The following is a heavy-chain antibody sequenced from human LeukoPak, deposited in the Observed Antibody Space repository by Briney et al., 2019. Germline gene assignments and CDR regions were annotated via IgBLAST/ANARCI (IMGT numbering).Heavy chain of an antibody. V-gene: IGHV3-23*01. CDR1: GFTFSSYA. CDR2: ISGSGGST. CDR3: AKIFEDSYGAYYYYYYYMDV. D-gene: IGHD5-18*01. J-gene: IGHJ6*03. Sequence: PGGSLRLSCAASGFTFSSYAMSWVRQAPGKGLEWVSAISGSGGSTYYADSVKGRFTISRDNSKNTLYLQMNSLRAEDTAVYYCAKIFEDSYGAYYYYYYYMDVWGKGTTVTVSS.